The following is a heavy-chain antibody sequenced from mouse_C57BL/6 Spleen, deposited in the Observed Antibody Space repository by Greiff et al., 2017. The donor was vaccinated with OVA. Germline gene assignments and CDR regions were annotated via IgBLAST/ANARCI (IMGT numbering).Heavy chain of an antibody. CDR3: ARHEDGRYDYDSYAMDY. J-gene: IGHJ4*01. CDR2: FYPGSGSI. D-gene: IGHD2-4*01. V-gene: IGHV1-62-2*01. Sequence: QVQLQQSGAELVKPGASVKLSCKASGYTFTEYTIHWVKQRSGQGLEWIGWFYPGSGSIKYNEKFKDKATLTADKSSSTVYMELSRSTSEDSAVYFCARHEDGRYDYDSYAMDYWGQGTSVTVSS. CDR1: GYTFTEYT.